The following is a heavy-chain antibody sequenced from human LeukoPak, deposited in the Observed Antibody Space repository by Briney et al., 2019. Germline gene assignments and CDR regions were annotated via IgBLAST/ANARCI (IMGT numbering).Heavy chain of an antibody. CDR1: GFTFSSYW. D-gene: IGHD2-15*01. V-gene: IGHV3-74*01. J-gene: IGHJ5*02. CDR3: ARGRQVVVVAAHNWFDP. Sequence: GGSLRLSCAASGFTFSSYWMHWVRQAPGKGLVWVSRINSDGSSTSYADSVKGRFTISRDNAKNTLYLQMNSLRAEDTAVYYCARGRQVVVVAAHNWFDPWGQGTLVTVSP. CDR2: INSDGSST.